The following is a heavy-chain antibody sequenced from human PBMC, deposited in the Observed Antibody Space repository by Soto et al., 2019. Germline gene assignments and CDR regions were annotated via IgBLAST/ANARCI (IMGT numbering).Heavy chain of an antibody. CDR1: VFTFSTYA. V-gene: IGHV3-23*01. D-gene: IGHD3-16*01. Sequence: EVQLLESGGGLVQPGGSLRLSCAASVFTFSTYALTWVRQAPGKGLEWVSSIGTHADTTYYVDSVKGRFSISRDNSKNTVYLQMSSLSAEDTAVYYCARPYVEMAVNDALDMWGRGTMVTVSS. CDR3: ARPYVEMAVNDALDM. J-gene: IGHJ3*02. CDR2: IGTHADTT.